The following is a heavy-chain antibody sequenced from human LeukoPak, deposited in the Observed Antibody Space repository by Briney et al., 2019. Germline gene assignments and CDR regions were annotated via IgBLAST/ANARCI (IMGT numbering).Heavy chain of an antibody. CDR2: IYHSGST. V-gene: IGHV4-30-2*01. Sequence: SQTLSLTCAVSGGSISSGGYSWSWIRQPPGKGLEWIGYIYHSGSTYYNPSLKSRATISVDRSKNQFSLKLSSVTAADTAVYYCARVSFYCSSTSCSGAYGMDVWGQGTTVTVSS. CDR3: ARVSFYCSSTSCSGAYGMDV. D-gene: IGHD2-2*01. J-gene: IGHJ6*02. CDR1: GGSISSGGYS.